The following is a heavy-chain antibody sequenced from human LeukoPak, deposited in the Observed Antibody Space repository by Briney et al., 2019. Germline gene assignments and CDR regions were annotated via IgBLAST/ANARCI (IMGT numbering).Heavy chain of an antibody. D-gene: IGHD4-17*01. J-gene: IGHJ2*01. CDR3: ASHTVHDYGDPEPGDWYFDL. CDR2: IYYSGST. Sequence: PSDTLSLTCTVSGGSISSYYWSWIRQPPGKGLEWIGYIYYSGSTNYNPSLKSRVTISVDTSKNQFSLKLSSVTAADTAVYYCASHTVHDYGDPEPGDWYFDLWGRGTLVTVSS. V-gene: IGHV4-59*08. CDR1: GGSISSYY.